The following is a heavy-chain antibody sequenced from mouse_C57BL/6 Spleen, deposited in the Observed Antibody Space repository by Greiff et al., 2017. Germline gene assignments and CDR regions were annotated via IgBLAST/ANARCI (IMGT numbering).Heavy chain of an antibody. CDR3: ARNGYLRGGAMDY. D-gene: IGHD2-2*01. CDR2: IYPGDGDT. CDR1: GYAFSSYW. V-gene: IGHV1-80*01. J-gene: IGHJ4*01. Sequence: QVQLKESGAELVKPGASVKISCKASGYAFSSYWMNWVKQRPGKGLEWIGQIYPGDGDTNDNGKFKGKATRTADKSSSTAFMQLSSLTSEDSAVYFCARNGYLRGGAMDYWGQGTSVTVSS.